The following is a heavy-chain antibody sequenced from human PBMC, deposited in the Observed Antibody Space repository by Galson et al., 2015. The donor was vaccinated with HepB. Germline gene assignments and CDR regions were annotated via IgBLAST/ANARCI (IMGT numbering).Heavy chain of an antibody. Sequence: QSGAEVKKPGESLKISCKGSGYSFTSYWIGWVRQMPGKGLEWMGIIYPGDSDTRYSPSFQGQVTISADKSISTAYLQWSSLKASDTAMYYCARVGSITGTTGDYYYYYGMDVWGQGTTVTVSS. D-gene: IGHD1-7*01. CDR2: IYPGDSDT. V-gene: IGHV5-51*03. J-gene: IGHJ6*02. CDR1: GYSFTSYW. CDR3: ARVGSITGTTGDYYYYYGMDV.